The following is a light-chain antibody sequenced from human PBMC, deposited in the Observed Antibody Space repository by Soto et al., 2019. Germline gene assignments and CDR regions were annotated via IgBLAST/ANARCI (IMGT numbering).Light chain of an antibody. V-gene: IGKV1-5*03. CDR2: KGS. CDR3: QQYSSYWT. CDR1: QRISTC. Sequence: DIQLTRSPSTRPASVGDRVTFTARASQRISTCLPWYQQKPGKAPNLRIYKGSYLAIGVPSQFSGGGPGTEFTLTISSLQPDDFETYYCQQYSSYWTFGQGTKVEIK. J-gene: IGKJ1*01.